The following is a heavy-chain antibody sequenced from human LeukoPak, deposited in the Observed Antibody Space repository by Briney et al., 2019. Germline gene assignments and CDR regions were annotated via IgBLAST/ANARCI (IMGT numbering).Heavy chain of an antibody. Sequence: PSETLSLTCTVSGGSISSYYWSWIRQPPGKGLEWIGYIYYSGSTNYNPSLKSRVTISVDTSKNQFSLKLSSVTAADTAVYYCARLNSYGPQNWFDPWGQGTLVTVST. J-gene: IGHJ5*02. V-gene: IGHV4-59*01. CDR3: ARLNSYGPQNWFDP. CDR1: GGSISSYY. CDR2: IYYSGST. D-gene: IGHD5-18*01.